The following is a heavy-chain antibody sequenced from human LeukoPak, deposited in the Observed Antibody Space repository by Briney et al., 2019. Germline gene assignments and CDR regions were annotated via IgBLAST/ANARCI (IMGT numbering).Heavy chain of an antibody. CDR3: AREHCSGGSCYYGYFDL. CDR2: ISAYNGNT. V-gene: IGHV1-18*01. Sequence: ASVKVSCKASGGTFSSNSISWVRQAPGQGLEWMGWISAYNGNTNYAQKLQGRVTMTTDTSTSTAYMELRSLRSDDTAVYYCAREHCSGGSCYYGYFDLWGRGTLVTVSS. J-gene: IGHJ2*01. D-gene: IGHD2-15*01. CDR1: GGTFSSNS.